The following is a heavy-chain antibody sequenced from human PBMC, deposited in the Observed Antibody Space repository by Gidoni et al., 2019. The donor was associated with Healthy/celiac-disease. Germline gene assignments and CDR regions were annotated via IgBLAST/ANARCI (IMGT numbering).Heavy chain of an antibody. CDR3: AKVKNLRYFDWFIDSGVY. V-gene: IGHV3-23*01. D-gene: IGHD3-9*01. CDR2: ISGSGGST. Sequence: EVQLLESGGGLVQPGGSLRLSCAASGFTFSSYAMSWVRQAPGKGLEWVSAISGSGGSTYYADSVKGRFTISRDNSKNTLYLQMNSLRAEDTAVYYCAKVKNLRYFDWFIDSGVYWGQGTLVTVSS. CDR1: GFTFSSYA. J-gene: IGHJ4*02.